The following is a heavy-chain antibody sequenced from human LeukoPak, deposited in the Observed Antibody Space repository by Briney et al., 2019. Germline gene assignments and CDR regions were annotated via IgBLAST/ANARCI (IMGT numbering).Heavy chain of an antibody. J-gene: IGHJ4*02. CDR2: IYYSGNT. D-gene: IGHD4-17*01. CDR3: ARRVAYGDYYFDY. Sequence: SETLSLTCTVSGASISNVHYYWGWIRQPPGEGLEWIGTIYYSGNTNYSPSLKSRVTVSVDTSENQFSLKLSSVTAADTAVYYCARRVAYGDYYFDYWGQGILVTVSS. CDR1: GASISNVHYY. V-gene: IGHV4-39*01.